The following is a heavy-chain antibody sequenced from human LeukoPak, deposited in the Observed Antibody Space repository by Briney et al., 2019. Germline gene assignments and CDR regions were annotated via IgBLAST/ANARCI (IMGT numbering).Heavy chain of an antibody. Sequence: SQTLSLTCTVSGGSISSGGYYWSWIRQHPGKGLEWIGYIYYSGSTYYNPSLKSRVTISADTSKNQFSLKLRSVTAVDTAVYYCARQRHEILTGYYWVFDYWGQGTLVTVSS. J-gene: IGHJ4*02. D-gene: IGHD3-9*01. CDR3: ARQRHEILTGYYWVFDY. V-gene: IGHV4-31*03. CDR2: IYYSGST. CDR1: GGSISSGGYY.